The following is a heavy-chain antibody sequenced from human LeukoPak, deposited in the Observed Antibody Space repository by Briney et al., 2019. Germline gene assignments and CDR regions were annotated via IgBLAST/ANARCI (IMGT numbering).Heavy chain of an antibody. D-gene: IGHD3-10*01. Sequence: SVTVSCKASGGTFSSYAISWVRQAPGQGREWMGGIIPIFGTANYAQKFQGRVTITADESTSTAYMELSSLRSEDTAVYYCARDRTVFVVRGVINHPLNWFDPWGQGTLVTVSS. J-gene: IGHJ5*02. CDR2: IIPIFGTA. CDR3: ARDRTVFVVRGVINHPLNWFDP. CDR1: GGTFSSYA. V-gene: IGHV1-69*13.